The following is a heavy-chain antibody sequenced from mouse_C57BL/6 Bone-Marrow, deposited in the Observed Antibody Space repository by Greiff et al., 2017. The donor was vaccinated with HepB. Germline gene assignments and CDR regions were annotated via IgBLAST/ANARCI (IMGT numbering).Heavy chain of an antibody. CDR3: ARRGSWFAY. J-gene: IGHJ3*01. CDR2: INPSTGGT. V-gene: IGHV1-42*01. Sequence: EVQLQQSGPELVKPGASVKISCKASGYSFTGYYMNWVKQSPEKSLEWIGEINPSTGGTTYNQKFKAKATLTVDKSSSTAYMQLKSLTSEDSAVCYCARRGSWFAYWGQGTLVTVSA. D-gene: IGHD3-1*01. CDR1: GYSFTGYY.